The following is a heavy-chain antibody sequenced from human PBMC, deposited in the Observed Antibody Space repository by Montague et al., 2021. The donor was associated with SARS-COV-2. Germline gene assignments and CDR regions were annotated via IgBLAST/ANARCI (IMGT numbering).Heavy chain of an antibody. Sequence: SLRLSCAASGFIFSSNAMSWVRQAPGKGLVWVSTIGGGGRRTYYADSVKGRFTISRDNSKNTLYLQMNSLRAEDTAVYYCAKVGGYSYGLSDYWGQGTLVTVSS. D-gene: IGHD5-18*01. CDR1: GFIFSSNA. J-gene: IGHJ4*02. V-gene: IGHV3-23*01. CDR3: AKVGGYSYGLSDY. CDR2: IGGGGRRT.